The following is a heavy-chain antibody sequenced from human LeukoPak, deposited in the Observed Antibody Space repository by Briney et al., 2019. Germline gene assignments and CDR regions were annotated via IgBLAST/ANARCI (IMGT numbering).Heavy chain of an antibody. J-gene: IGHJ6*04. CDR3: VRESDVWSGPGIGRPLDV. CDR2: INEDGSEK. V-gene: IGHV3-7*01. CDR1: GFTFSNSW. Sequence: PGGSLRLSCLASGFTFSNSWTTWVRQAPGRGLEWVANINEDGSEKQYVDSVRGRFTISRDNAKNSLSLQMDGLRAEDTAVYHCVRESDVWSGPGIGRPLDVWGKGTTVTVSS. D-gene: IGHD3-3*01.